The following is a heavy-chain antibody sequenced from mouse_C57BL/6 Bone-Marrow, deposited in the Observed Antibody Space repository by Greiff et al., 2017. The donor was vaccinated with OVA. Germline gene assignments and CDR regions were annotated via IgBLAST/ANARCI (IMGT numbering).Heavy chain of an antibody. CDR2: ISYDGSN. V-gene: IGHV3-6*01. CDR1: GYSITSGYY. CDR3: ARERNSFAY. Sequence: DVQLVGSGPGLVKPSQSLSLTCSVTGYSITSGYYWNWIRQFPGNKLEWMGYISYDGSNNYNPSLKNRISITRDTSKNQFFLKLNSVTTEDTATYYCARERNSFAYWGQGTLVTVSA. J-gene: IGHJ3*01.